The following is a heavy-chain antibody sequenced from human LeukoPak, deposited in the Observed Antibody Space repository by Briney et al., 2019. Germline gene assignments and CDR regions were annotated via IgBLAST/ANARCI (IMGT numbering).Heavy chain of an antibody. J-gene: IGHJ4*02. CDR1: GFTFSSYW. CDR2: IKQDGSEK. D-gene: IGHD3-3*01. V-gene: IGHV3-7*01. Sequence: GGSLRLSCAASGFTFSSYWMSWVRQAPGKGLEWVANIKQDGSEKYYVDSVKGRFTISRDNAKNSLYLQMNSLRAEDTAVYYCARDPSYDFWSGYYTGTANYFDYWGQGTPVTVSS. CDR3: ARDPSYDFWSGYYTGTANYFDY.